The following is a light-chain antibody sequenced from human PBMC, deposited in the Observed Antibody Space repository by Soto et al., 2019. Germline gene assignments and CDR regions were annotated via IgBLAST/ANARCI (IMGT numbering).Light chain of an antibody. CDR2: AAS. J-gene: IGKJ1*01. V-gene: IGKV1-6*01. CDR1: QVIRND. Sequence: AIQMTQSPSSLSASVGDSVTITCRASQVIRNDVAWYQQKPGKAPKLLIYAASSLQNGVPSRFSASASGTDFTLTISSLQPEDFATYYCLQDFNCPRTFGQGTRVEV. CDR3: LQDFNCPRT.